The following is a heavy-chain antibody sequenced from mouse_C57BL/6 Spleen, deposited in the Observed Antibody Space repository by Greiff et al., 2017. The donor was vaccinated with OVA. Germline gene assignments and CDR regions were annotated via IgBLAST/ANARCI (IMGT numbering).Heavy chain of an antibody. CDR3: ARDYSNFYFDY. J-gene: IGHJ2*01. CDR1: GYAFSSSW. D-gene: IGHD2-5*01. CDR2: IYPGDGDT. Sequence: LVESGPELVKPGASVKISCKASGYAFSSSWMNWVKQRPGKGLEWIGRIYPGDGDTNYNGKFKGKATLTADKSSSTAYMQLSSLTSEDSAVYFCARDYSNFYFDYWGQGTTLTVSS. V-gene: IGHV1-82*01.